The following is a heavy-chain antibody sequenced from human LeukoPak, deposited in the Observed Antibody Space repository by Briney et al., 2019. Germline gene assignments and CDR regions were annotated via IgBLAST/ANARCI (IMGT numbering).Heavy chain of an antibody. V-gene: IGHV3-9*01. J-gene: IGHJ4*02. CDR2: ISWNSGSI. CDR1: GFTLDDYA. D-gene: IGHD6-13*01. CDR3: AKDIRAAALDYFDY. Sequence: GGSLRLSCAASGFTLDDYAMHWVRQAPGKGLEWVSGISWNSGSIGYADSVKGRFTISRDNAKNSLYLQMNSLRAEDTALYYCAKDIRAAALDYFDYWGQGTLVTVSS.